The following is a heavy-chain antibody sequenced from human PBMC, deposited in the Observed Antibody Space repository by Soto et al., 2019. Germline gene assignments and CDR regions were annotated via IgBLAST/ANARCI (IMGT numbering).Heavy chain of an antibody. CDR1: GGSLSSNS. CDR3: ARYRREAVAGYTLDN. D-gene: IGHD6-13*01. V-gene: IGHV4-59*01. J-gene: IGHJ4*02. CDR2: GYNSGST. Sequence: PSEPLSLTCTVSGGSLSSNSWTWIRQPPGKGLERIGSGYNSGSTNYNPSLTSRVTMSDDTSKSQFSLKVNSMTAADTAVYYCARYRREAVAGYTLDNWGQGILVTVS.